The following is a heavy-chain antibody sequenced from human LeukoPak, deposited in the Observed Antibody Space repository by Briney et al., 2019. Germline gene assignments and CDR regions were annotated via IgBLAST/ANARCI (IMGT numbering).Heavy chain of an antibody. CDR2: IWYDGSNK. Sequence: GGSLRLSCAASGITFSSYGMHWVRQAPGKGLEWVAVIWYDGSNKYYADSVKGRFTISRDNSKNTLYLQMNSLRAEDTAVYYCARGRYSSSYGDWFDPWGQGTLVTVSS. CDR3: ARGRYSSSYGDWFDP. CDR1: GITFSSYG. J-gene: IGHJ5*02. D-gene: IGHD6-13*01. V-gene: IGHV3-33*01.